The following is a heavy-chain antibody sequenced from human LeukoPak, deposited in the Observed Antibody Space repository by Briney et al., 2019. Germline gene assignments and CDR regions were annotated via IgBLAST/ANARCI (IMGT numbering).Heavy chain of an antibody. CDR1: GGSISSSSYS. CDR2: ISSSSSYI. CDR3: ARDRGPNDYVWGSYRYHAFDI. Sequence: EASETLSLTCTVSGGSISSSSYSWGWIRQPPGKGLEWVSSISSSSSYIYYADSVKGRFTISRDNAKNSLYLQMNSLRAEDTAVYYCARDRGPNDYVWGSYRYHAFDIWGQGTMVTVSS. J-gene: IGHJ3*02. V-gene: IGHV3-21*01. D-gene: IGHD3-16*02.